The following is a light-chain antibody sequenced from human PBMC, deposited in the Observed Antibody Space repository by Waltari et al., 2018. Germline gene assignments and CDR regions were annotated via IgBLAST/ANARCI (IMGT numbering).Light chain of an antibody. CDR1: SGHSSNV. CDR2: VNSDGSH. J-gene: IGLJ3*02. CDR3: QTGGHGTWV. Sequence: QLVLTQSPSASASLGASVKLPCPLSSGHSSNVIACHQQQSEKGPRYLMKVNSDGSHSKGDDIPDRFSGSSSGAERYLTISSVQSEDEADYYCQTGGHGTWVFGGGTKLTVL. V-gene: IGLV4-69*01.